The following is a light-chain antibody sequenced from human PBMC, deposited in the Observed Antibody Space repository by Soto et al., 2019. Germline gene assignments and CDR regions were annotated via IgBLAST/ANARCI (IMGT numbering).Light chain of an antibody. CDR2: LNSDGSH. V-gene: IGLV4-69*01. J-gene: IGLJ2*01. CDR1: SGHSSYA. CDR3: QTWDTVIQI. Sequence: QLVLTQSPSASASVGASVKLTCTLSSGHSSYAIAWHQQQPEKGPRYLMNLNSDGSHSRGDGTPDRFSGSSSGAERYLTISSLQSEDEADYYCQTWDTVIQIFGGGTKLTVL.